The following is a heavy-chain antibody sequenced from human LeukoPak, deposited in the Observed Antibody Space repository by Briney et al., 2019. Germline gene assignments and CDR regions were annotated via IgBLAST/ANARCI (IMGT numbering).Heavy chain of an antibody. Sequence: PSETLSLTCTVSGGSISSYYWSWIRQPPGKGLEWIGYIYYSGSTNYNPSLKSRVTISVDTSKNQFSLKLSSVTAADTAVYYCARAANYDFWSGYPYYYYYYMDVWGKGTTVTVSS. J-gene: IGHJ6*03. CDR1: GGSISSYY. D-gene: IGHD3-3*01. CDR2: IYYSGST. V-gene: IGHV4-59*01. CDR3: ARAANYDFWSGYPYYYYYYMDV.